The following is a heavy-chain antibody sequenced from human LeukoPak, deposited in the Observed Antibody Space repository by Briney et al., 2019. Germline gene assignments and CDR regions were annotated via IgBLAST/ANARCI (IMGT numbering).Heavy chain of an antibody. CDR1: GFTFSTYG. D-gene: IGHD2-8*02. Sequence: PGGSLRLSCAASGFTFSTYGMHWVRQTPGKGLEWVALISYDGTRKYYIDSVEGRFTVSRDNSGNTLYLQMNTLTADDTAVYYCARDTSGLLGFDYWGQGSLVIVSS. CDR2: ISYDGTRK. J-gene: IGHJ4*02. CDR3: ARDTSGLLGFDY. V-gene: IGHV3-30*03.